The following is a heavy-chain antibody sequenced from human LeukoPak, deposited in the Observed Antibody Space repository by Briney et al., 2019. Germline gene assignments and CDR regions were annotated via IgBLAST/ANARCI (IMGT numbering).Heavy chain of an antibody. V-gene: IGHV5-51*01. CDR3: ARLLRPGTSYYFDY. D-gene: IGHD1-1*01. Sequence: GESLQISCKGSGYRFTSYWIDWVRQMPGKGLEWMGSIYPGDSDTRYSPSFQGQVTISADKSISTAYLQWSSLKASDTAMYYCARLLRPGTSYYFDYWGQGTLVTVSS. CDR2: IYPGDSDT. J-gene: IGHJ4*02. CDR1: GYRFTSYW.